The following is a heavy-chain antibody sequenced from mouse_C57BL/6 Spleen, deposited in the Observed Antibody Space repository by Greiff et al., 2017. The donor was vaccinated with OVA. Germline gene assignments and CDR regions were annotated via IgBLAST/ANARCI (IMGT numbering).Heavy chain of an antibody. J-gene: IGHJ1*03. D-gene: IGHD2-1*01. CDR1: GYTFTSYW. Sequence: VQLQQPGAELVKPGASVKVSCKASGYTFTSYWMHWVKQRPGQGLEWIGRIHPSDSDTNYNQKFKGKATLTVDKSSSTADMQLSSLTSEDSAVYYCAIWGYYGNYDWYFDVWGTGTTVTVSS. CDR3: AIWGYYGNYDWYFDV. V-gene: IGHV1-74*01. CDR2: IHPSDSDT.